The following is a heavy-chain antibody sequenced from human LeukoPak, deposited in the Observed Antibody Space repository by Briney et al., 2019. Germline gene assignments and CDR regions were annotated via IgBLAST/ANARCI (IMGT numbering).Heavy chain of an antibody. CDR1: GFTFSSHG. D-gene: IGHD2-15*01. V-gene: IGHV3-74*01. CDR2: VNTDGTSS. CDR3: ARDPSVYCSGGSCYLDY. J-gene: IGHJ4*02. Sequence: PGGSLRLSCAASGFTFSSHGMHWVRQAPGKGLVWVAHVNTDGTSSSYVDSVKGRFTISRDNAKNTLYLQMNSLRDEDTAVYYCARDPSVYCSGGSCYLDYWGQGTLVTVSS.